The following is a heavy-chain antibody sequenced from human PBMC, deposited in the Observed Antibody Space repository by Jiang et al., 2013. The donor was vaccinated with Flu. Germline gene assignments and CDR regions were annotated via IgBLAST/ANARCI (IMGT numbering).Heavy chain of an antibody. CDR1: GFTFSDHY. Sequence: VQLVESGGGLVQPGGSLRLSCVISGFTFSDHYMDWVRQAPGKGLEWVGRSKNKAQSYTIEYAASVRGRFTISRDDSKNSLYLQMTSLKSEDTAVYYCVRWVPGAPDYWGQGTLVTVSS. D-gene: IGHD1-14*01. V-gene: IGHV3-72*01. J-gene: IGHJ4*02. CDR2: SKNKAQSYTI. CDR3: VRWVPGAPDY.